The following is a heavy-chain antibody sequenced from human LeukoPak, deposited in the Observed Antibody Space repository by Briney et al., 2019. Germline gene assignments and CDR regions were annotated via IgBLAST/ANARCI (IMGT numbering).Heavy chain of an antibody. V-gene: IGHV3-11*06. Sequence: GGSLRLSCAASEFTFSDHYMSWIRQAPGKGLEWVSYISSSGSYTNYADSVKGRFTISRDNSKNTLYLQMDSLRAEDTAVYYCARNNWNSRTQRWFYFDYWGQGTLVTVSS. J-gene: IGHJ4*02. CDR3: ARNNWNSRTQRWFYFDY. CDR2: ISSSGSYT. CDR1: EFTFSDHY. D-gene: IGHD1-1*01.